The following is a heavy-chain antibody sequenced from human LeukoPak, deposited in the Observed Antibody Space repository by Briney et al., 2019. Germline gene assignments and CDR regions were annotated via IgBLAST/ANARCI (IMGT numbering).Heavy chain of an antibody. J-gene: IGHJ4*02. D-gene: IGHD3-22*01. CDR3: ARLEDDSSGYYPY. Sequence: SETLSLTCTVSGGSISSSSYYWGWIRQPPGKGLEWIGSIYYSGSTYYNPSLKSRVTISVDTSKNQFSLKLNSVTAADTAVYYCARLEDDSSGYYPYWGQGTLVTVSS. V-gene: IGHV4-39*01. CDR1: GGSISSSSYY. CDR2: IYYSGST.